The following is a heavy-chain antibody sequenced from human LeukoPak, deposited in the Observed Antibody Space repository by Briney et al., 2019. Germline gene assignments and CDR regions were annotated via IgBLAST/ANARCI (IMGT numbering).Heavy chain of an antibody. D-gene: IGHD6-6*01. CDR1: GYTFTSYG. CDR2: ISPYNGNT. Sequence: ASVKVSCKASGYTFTSYGISWVRQIPGQGLEWMGWISPYNGNTNYAQKLQGRVTMTTDTSTSTAYMELRSLRSDDTAVYYCARDRHYSSPYNWFDPWGQGTLVTVSS. V-gene: IGHV1-18*01. J-gene: IGHJ5*02. CDR3: ARDRHYSSPYNWFDP.